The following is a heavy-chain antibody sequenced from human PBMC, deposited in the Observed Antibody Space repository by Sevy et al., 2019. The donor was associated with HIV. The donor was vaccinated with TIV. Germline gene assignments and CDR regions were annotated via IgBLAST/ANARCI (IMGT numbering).Heavy chain of an antibody. V-gene: IGHV3-49*03. CDR3: TRDWVWFGELSIDAFDI. Sequence: GGSLRLSCTTSGFTFGDYAMSWFRQAPGKGLEWVGFIRSKAYGGTTEYAASVKGRFTISRDDSKSIAYLQMNSLKTEDTAVYYCTRDWVWFGELSIDAFDIWGQGTMVTVSS. J-gene: IGHJ3*02. D-gene: IGHD3-10*01. CDR1: GFTFGDYA. CDR2: IRSKAYGGTT.